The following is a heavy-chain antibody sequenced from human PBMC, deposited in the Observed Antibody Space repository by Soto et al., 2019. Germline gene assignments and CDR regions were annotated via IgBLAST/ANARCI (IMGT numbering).Heavy chain of an antibody. Sequence: WSLRLSVSAALCTFRSYAMSCFLQSPWKGLEWVSSISGSGGSTYYADSVKGRFTISRDNSKNTLYLQMNSLRAEDTAVYYCATGQPNHYDSSGYQNLNEYWGQGTLVNVYS. J-gene: IGHJ4*02. CDR3: ATGQPNHYDSSGYQNLNEY. V-gene: IGHV3-23*01. CDR2: ISGSGGST. CDR1: LCTFRSYA. D-gene: IGHD3-22*01.